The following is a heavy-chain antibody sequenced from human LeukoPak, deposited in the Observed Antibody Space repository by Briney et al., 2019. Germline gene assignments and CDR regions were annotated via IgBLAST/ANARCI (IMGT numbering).Heavy chain of an antibody. V-gene: IGHV3-21*01. CDR2: ISSSSSYI. CDR1: GFTFSSYS. D-gene: IGHD3-10*01. CDR3: ARAYGSGSYCPNY. J-gene: IGHJ4*02. Sequence: NPGGSLRLSCAASGFTFSSYSMNWVRQAPGKGLEWVSSISSSSSYIYYADSVKGRFTISRDNAKNSLYLQMNSLRAEDTAVYYCARAYGSGSYCPNYWGQGTLVTVSS.